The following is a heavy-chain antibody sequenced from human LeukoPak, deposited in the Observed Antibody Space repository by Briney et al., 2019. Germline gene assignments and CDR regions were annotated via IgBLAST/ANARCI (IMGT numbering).Heavy chain of an antibody. Sequence: GGSLRLSCAASGFTFSSYGMHWVRQAPGKGLEWVAVIWYDGSNKYYADSVKGRFTISRDNPKNTLYLQMNSLRAEDTAVYYCAREVASTADAFDIWGQGTMVTVSS. CDR1: GFTFSSYG. CDR3: AREVASTADAFDI. J-gene: IGHJ3*02. D-gene: IGHD4-17*01. V-gene: IGHV3-33*01. CDR2: IWYDGSNK.